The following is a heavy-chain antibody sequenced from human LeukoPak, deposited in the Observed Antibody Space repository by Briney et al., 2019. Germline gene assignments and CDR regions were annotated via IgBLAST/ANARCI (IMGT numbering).Heavy chain of an antibody. Sequence: SGTLSLTCAVSGASISSSHWWSWVRQSPGKGLEWIGKISHSGSTNYNPSLKSRVSISVDKTKNQFSLKLRSVTAADTAVYYCARSVDYYYFYMDVWGKGTTVTISS. CDR1: GASISSSHW. J-gene: IGHJ6*03. CDR3: ARSVDYYYFYMDV. V-gene: IGHV4-4*02. CDR2: ISHSGST.